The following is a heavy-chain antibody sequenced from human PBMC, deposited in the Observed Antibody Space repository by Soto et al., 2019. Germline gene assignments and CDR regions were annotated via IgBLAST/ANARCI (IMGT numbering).Heavy chain of an antibody. V-gene: IGHV3-23*01. Sequence: PGGSLRLSCAASGFTFSSYAMSWVRQAPGKGLEWVSAISGIGGSTYYADSVKGRFTISRDNSKNTLYLQMNSLRAEDTAVYYCAKDPPAMTTVTKSWFDPWGQGTLVTVSS. D-gene: IGHD4-17*01. CDR2: ISGIGGST. CDR3: AKDPPAMTTVTKSWFDP. J-gene: IGHJ5*02. CDR1: GFTFSSYA.